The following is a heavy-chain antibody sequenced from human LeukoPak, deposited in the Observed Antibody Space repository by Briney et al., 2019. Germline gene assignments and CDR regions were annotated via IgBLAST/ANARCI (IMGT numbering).Heavy chain of an antibody. CDR2: IKQDGSEK. CDR1: GFTFSNYW. CDR3: ARAGLWLCPDY. V-gene: IGHV3-7*05. Sequence: GGSLRLSCAVSGFTFSNYWMSWVRQAPGKGLEWVANIKQDGSEKYYVDSVKGRFTISRDNAKNSLYLEMNSLRVEDTAVYYRARAGLWLCPDYWGQGTLVTVSS. J-gene: IGHJ4*02. D-gene: IGHD2-2*01.